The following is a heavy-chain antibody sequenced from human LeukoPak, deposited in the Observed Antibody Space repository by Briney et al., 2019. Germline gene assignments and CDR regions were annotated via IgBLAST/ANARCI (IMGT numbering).Heavy chain of an antibody. Sequence: KSSETLSLTCAVSGGSISSGGYSWSWIRQPPGKGLEWIGYIYHSGSTYYNPSLKSRVTISVDRSKNQFSLKLSSVTAADTAVYCCARGEGSLFDYWGQGTLVTVSS. CDR2: IYHSGST. V-gene: IGHV4-30-2*01. J-gene: IGHJ4*02. CDR1: GGSISSGGYS. D-gene: IGHD2-21*01. CDR3: ARGEGSLFDY.